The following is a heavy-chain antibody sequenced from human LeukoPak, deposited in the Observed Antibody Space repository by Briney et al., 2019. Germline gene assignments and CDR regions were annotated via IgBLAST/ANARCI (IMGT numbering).Heavy chain of an antibody. CDR1: EFIFSNFA. J-gene: IGHJ5*02. D-gene: IGHD4/OR15-4a*01. V-gene: IGHV3-74*03. CDR3: ERDYGA. Sequence: GGSLRLSCVASEFIFSNFAMSWVRQAPGKGLVWVSRINSDGSATTYADFVKGRFTISRDNAKNTLYLQMNSLRVDGTAMYYCERDYGAWGQGTLVTVSP. CDR2: INSDGSAT.